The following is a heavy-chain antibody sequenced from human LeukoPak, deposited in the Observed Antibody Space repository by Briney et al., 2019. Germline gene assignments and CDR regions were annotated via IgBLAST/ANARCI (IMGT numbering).Heavy chain of an antibody. D-gene: IGHD4-23*01. V-gene: IGHV3-48*04. CDR1: GCSFSSYS. CDR3: LRDYSGIGIDY. J-gene: IGHJ4*02. Sequence: GGSLRLSCAASGCSFSSYSMNWVRHPPGKGLEWVSYSSSNSSTIYYEDSVKDRFTISREHAKNSLYLQMNSLRAEDTAGYYCLRDYSGIGIDYWGQGTLVTVSS. CDR2: SSSNSSTI.